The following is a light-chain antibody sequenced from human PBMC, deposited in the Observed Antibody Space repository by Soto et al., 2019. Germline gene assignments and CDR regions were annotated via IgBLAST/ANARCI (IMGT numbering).Light chain of an antibody. V-gene: IGKV1-9*01. CDR3: QKLNAYPLT. J-gene: IGKJ5*01. CDR1: QGTSIY. Sequence: DIQMTHSPSSLSASVLYIVTITCRASQGTSIYLAWFQQKPGRAPKLLIYGASTLQSGVPARFSGSGSGTDFTLTISNLQPEDFATYYCQKLNAYPLTFGQGTRLEIK. CDR2: GAS.